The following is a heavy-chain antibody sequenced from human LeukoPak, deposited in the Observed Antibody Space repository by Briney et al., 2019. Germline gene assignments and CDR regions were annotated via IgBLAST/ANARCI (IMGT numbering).Heavy chain of an antibody. J-gene: IGHJ5*02. D-gene: IGHD2-2*01. CDR1: GFTFSSYS. V-gene: IGHV3-48*02. Sequence: GGSLRLSCAASGFTFSSYSMNWVRQAPGKGLEWVSFIGSSSRIIYYADSVKGRFTISRDNAKNSLYLQMNSLRDEDTAVYYCARGGYCSTTSCIQNWFDPWGQGTLVTVSS. CDR3: ARGGYCSTTSCIQNWFDP. CDR2: IGSSSRII.